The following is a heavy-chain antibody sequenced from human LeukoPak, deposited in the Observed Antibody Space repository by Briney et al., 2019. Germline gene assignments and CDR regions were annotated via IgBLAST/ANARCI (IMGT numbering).Heavy chain of an antibody. J-gene: IGHJ4*02. CDR1: GFTFNSYG. CDR2: INSDGSST. Sequence: PGGSLRLSCAASGFTFNSYGMHWVRQAPGKGLVWVSRINSDGSSTSYADSVKGRFTISRDNAKNTLYLQMNSLRAEDTAVYYCARSKGYHTLDFDYWGQGTLVTVSS. CDR3: ARSKGYHTLDFDY. D-gene: IGHD5-12*01. V-gene: IGHV3-74*01.